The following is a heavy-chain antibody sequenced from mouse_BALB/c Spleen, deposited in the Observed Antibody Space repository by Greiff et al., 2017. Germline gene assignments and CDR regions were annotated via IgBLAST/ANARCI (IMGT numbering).Heavy chain of an antibody. CDR3: ARDIDGYFTY. V-gene: IGHV7-3*02. J-gene: IGHJ3*01. CDR1: GFTFTDYY. Sequence: EVQLVESGGGLVQPGGSLRLSCATSGFTFTDYYMSWVRQPPGKALEWLGFIRNKANGYTTEYSASVKGRFTISRDNSQSILYLQMNTLRAEDSATYYCARDIDGYFTYWGQGTLVTVSA. CDR2: IRNKANGYTT. D-gene: IGHD2-3*01.